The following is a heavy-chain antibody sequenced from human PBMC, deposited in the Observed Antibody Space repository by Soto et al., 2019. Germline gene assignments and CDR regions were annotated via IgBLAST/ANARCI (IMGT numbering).Heavy chain of an antibody. J-gene: IGHJ4*02. V-gene: IGHV3-23*01. CDR3: AKDFTPDSRWDIDY. Sequence: EAQLLESGGGLVQPGGSLRLSCAASGFTFSIYAMNWVRQAPGKGLEWVAGIIGAGAPYYADPVKGRFTISRDNFKNTLYLKMNSLRDEDTALYFCAKDFTPDSRWDIDYWGQGTLVTVSS. CDR1: GFTFSIYA. D-gene: IGHD1-26*01. CDR2: IIGAGAP.